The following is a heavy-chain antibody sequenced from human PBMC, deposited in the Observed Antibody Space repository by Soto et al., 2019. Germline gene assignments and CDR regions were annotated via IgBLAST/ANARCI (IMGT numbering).Heavy chain of an antibody. V-gene: IGHV4-31*03. CDR3: ARVGHLSSGSLDY. J-gene: IGHJ4*02. CDR1: GGSIRSGGYY. CDR2: IYYSGST. Sequence: PSETLSLTCTFSGGSIRSGGYYLSWIRQHPGKGLEWIGYIYYSGSTYYNPSLKSRVTISVDTSKNQFSLKLSSVTAADTAVYYCARVGHLSSGSLDYWGQGTLVTVSS. D-gene: IGHD3-22*01.